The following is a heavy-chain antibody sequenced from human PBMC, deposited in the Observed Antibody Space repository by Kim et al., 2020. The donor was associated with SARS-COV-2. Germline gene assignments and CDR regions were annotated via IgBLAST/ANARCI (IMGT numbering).Heavy chain of an antibody. D-gene: IGHD6-13*01. Sequence: ASVKVSCKASGYTFTSYAMNWVRQAPGQGLEWMGWINTNTGNPTYAQGFTGRFVFSLDTSVSTAYLQICSLKAEDTAVYYCARGGSYSSSWYSPYSDNWFDPWGQGTLVTVSS. CDR3: ARGGSYSSSWYSPYSDNWFDP. CDR1: GYTFTSYA. CDR2: INTNTGNP. V-gene: IGHV7-4-1*01. J-gene: IGHJ5*02.